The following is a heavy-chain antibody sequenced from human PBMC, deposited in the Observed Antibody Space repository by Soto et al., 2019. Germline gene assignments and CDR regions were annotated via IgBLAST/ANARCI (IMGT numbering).Heavy chain of an antibody. V-gene: IGHV4-31*03. CDR2: IYYSGST. CDR3: ARGPGTMAKIDY. CDR1: GGSIISGCYY. Sequence: SETQSLTCTVSGGSIISGCYYWSWIRQHPGKGLEWIGYIYYSGSTYYNPSLKSRVTISVDTSKNQFSLKLSSVTAADTAVYYCARGPGTMAKIDYWGQGTLVTVSS. J-gene: IGHJ4*02. D-gene: IGHD3-10*01.